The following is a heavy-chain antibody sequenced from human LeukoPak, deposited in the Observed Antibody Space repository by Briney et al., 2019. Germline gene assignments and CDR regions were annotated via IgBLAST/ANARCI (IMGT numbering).Heavy chain of an antibody. Sequence: SETLSLTCAVYGGSFSGYYWSWIRQPPGKGLEWIGEINHSGSTNYNPSLKSRVTISVDTSKNQFSLKLSSVTAADTAVYYCARGEIVVVPAAIPYYYYYMDVWGEGTTVTVSS. J-gene: IGHJ6*03. D-gene: IGHD2-2*01. CDR2: INHSGST. V-gene: IGHV4-34*01. CDR1: GGSFSGYY. CDR3: ARGEIVVVPAAIPYYYYYMDV.